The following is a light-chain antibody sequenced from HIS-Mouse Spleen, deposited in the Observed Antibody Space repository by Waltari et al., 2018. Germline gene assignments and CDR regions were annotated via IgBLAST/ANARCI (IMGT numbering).Light chain of an antibody. CDR3: QQLNSYPPT. V-gene: IGKV1-9*01. CDR1: PGISSY. Sequence: DIQLTQSPSFLSASVGDRVTITVRASPGISSYLAWYQQKPGKAPKLLIYAASTLQSGVPSRFSGSGSGTEFTLTISSLQPEDFATYYCQQLNSYPPTFGQGTKVEIK. J-gene: IGKJ1*01. CDR2: AAS.